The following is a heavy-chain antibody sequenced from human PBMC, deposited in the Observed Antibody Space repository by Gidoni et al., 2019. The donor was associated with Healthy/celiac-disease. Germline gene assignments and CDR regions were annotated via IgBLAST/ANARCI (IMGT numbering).Heavy chain of an antibody. CDR1: GFTFSSYA. CDR2: ISGSGGNT. D-gene: IGHD1-1*01. Sequence: EVQLLESGGGLVQPGGSLRLSCAASGFTFSSYAMSWVRQAPGKGLEWVSAISGSGGNTYYTDSVKGRFTISRDNSKNTLYLQMNSLRAEDTAVYYCARRAWRTGTTLNWFDPWGQGTLVTVSS. CDR3: ARRAWRTGTTLNWFDP. J-gene: IGHJ5*02. V-gene: IGHV3-23*01.